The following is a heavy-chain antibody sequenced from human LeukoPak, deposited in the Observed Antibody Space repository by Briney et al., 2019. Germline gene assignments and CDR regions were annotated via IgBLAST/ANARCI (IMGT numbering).Heavy chain of an antibody. CDR2: ISGSGGST. CDR3: AKDGTLYSSGRFDY. J-gene: IGHJ4*02. D-gene: IGHD6-19*01. V-gene: IGHV3-23*01. Sequence: GASLRLSCAASGFTFSSYAMSWVRQGPGKGLEWVSAISGSGGSTYYADSVKGRFTISGDNSKNTLYLQMNSLRAEDTAVYYCAKDGTLYSSGRFDYWGQGTLVTVSS. CDR1: GFTFSSYA.